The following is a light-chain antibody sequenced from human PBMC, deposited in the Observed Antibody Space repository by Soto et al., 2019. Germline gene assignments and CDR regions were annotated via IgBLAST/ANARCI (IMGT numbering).Light chain of an antibody. V-gene: IGLV2-14*03. Sequence: QSVRTEPACVSGSPGQSITISCTGTSSDVGGYNYVSWYQQHPGKGPKLMIYEVSNRPSGVSNRFSGSKSGNTATLTISGLQAEDEADYYCSSYTSTTTRVFGTGTKVTVL. CDR2: EVS. J-gene: IGLJ1*01. CDR3: SSYTSTTTRV. CDR1: SSDVGGYNY.